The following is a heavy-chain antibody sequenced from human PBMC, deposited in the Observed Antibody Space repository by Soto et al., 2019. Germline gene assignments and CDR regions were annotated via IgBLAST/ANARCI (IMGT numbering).Heavy chain of an antibody. Sequence: GGSLRLGCAASGFTVWIYAVSWVRQAPGKGLEWVSAISGSATNTYYADSVKGRFTISRDNSKNTLYLQMNSLRAEDTAVYYCAKDVMYSSSWYYFDYCGQGTLVTVSS. D-gene: IGHD6-13*01. CDR1: GFTVWIYA. V-gene: IGHV3-23*01. CDR2: ISGSATNT. CDR3: AKDVMYSSSWYYFDY. J-gene: IGHJ4*02.